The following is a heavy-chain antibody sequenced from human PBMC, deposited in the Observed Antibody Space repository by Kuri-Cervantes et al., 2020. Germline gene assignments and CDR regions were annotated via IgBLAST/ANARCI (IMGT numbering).Heavy chain of an antibody. CDR3: ARGRQVDKFHY. J-gene: IGHJ4*02. V-gene: IGHV3-11*01. CDR2: ISTSGGSV. CDR1: GFTFSDYY. D-gene: IGHD3-22*01. Sequence: GGSLRLSCAASGFTFSDYYMNWIRQAPGKGLEWVSYISTSGGSVHYADSVRGRFTISRDNAKKSLELQMNSLRVDDTAVYYCARGRQVDKFHYWGQGTLVTVSS.